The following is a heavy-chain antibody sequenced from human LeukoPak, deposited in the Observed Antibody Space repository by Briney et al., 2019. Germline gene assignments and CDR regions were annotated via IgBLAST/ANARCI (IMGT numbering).Heavy chain of an antibody. V-gene: IGHV3-30*03. J-gene: IGHJ4*02. Sequence: GGSLRLSCAASGFTFSSYGMHWVRQAPGKGLEWVAVISYDGSNKYYADSVKGRFTISRDNSKNTLYLQMNSLRAEDTVVYYCARDHIAAAGSLDYWGQGTLVTVSS. D-gene: IGHD6-13*01. CDR1: GFTFSSYG. CDR3: ARDHIAAAGSLDY. CDR2: ISYDGSNK.